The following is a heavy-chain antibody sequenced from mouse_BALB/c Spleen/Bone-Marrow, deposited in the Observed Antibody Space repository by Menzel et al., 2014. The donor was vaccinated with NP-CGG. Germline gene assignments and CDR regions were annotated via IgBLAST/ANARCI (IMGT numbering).Heavy chain of an antibody. D-gene: IGHD2-4*01. CDR1: GFTFSSYG. Sequence: EVNLVESGGALVKPGGSLKLSCAASGFTFSSYGMSWVRQTPDKRLEWVATISSVGSYTYYPDSVKGRFTISRDNAKNTLYLQMSSLKSEDTAMYYCARQTYYDYDGYFDYWGQGTTLTVSS. J-gene: IGHJ2*01. CDR2: ISSVGSYT. V-gene: IGHV5-6*01. CDR3: ARQTYYDYDGYFDY.